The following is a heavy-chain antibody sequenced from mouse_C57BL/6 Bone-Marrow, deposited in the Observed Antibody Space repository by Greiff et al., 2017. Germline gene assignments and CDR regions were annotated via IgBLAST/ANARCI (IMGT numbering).Heavy chain of an antibody. V-gene: IGHV3-6*01. CDR3: AREGYYDYDVKYFDV. CDR2: ISYDGSN. CDR1: GYSITSGYY. Sequence: ESGPGLVKPSQSLSLTCSVTGYSITSGYYWNWIRQFPGNKLEWMGYISYDGSNNSNPSLKNRISITRDTSKNQFFLKLNSVTTEDTATYYCAREGYYDYDVKYFDVWGTGTTVTVSS. J-gene: IGHJ1*03. D-gene: IGHD2-4*01.